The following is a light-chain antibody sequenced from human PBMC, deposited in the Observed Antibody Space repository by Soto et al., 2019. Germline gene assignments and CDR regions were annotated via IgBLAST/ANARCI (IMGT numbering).Light chain of an antibody. V-gene: IGKV3-15*01. CDR3: QQYNSYPWT. CDR2: DAS. Sequence: ILMTQSPATLSVSPGERATLSCRASQSVSNNLAWYQQKPGQAPRLLIYDASTRATGIPARFSGSGSGTEFTLTISGLQSEDFATYYCQQYNSYPWTVGQGTKVEIK. J-gene: IGKJ1*01. CDR1: QSVSNN.